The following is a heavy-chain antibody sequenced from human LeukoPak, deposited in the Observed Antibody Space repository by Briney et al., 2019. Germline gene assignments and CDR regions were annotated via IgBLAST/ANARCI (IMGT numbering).Heavy chain of an antibody. CDR2: FYNSGSS. V-gene: IGHV4-59*01. J-gene: IGHJ4*02. D-gene: IGHD3-16*01. Sequence: SETLSLTCTVSGGSISDYYRGWIRQPSGKGLEWIGYFYNSGSSTYNPSLKSRVTISVDTSKEQFSLKVNSVTAADTAVYYCTRGAGWLIDYWGQGILVTVSS. CDR3: TRGAGWLIDY. CDR1: GGSISDYY.